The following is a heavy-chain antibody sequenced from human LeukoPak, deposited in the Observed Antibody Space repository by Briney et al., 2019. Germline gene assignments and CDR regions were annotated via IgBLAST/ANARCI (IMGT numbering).Heavy chain of an antibody. CDR3: ARVVPIAAAGRYNWFDP. V-gene: IGHV1-18*01. Sequence: ASVTVSCKASGYTFTSYGISWVRQAPGQGLEWMGWISAYNGNTNYAQKLQGRVTMTTDTSTSTAYMELRSLRSDDTAVYYCARVVPIAAAGRYNWFDPWGQGTLVTVSS. D-gene: IGHD6-13*01. CDR2: ISAYNGNT. CDR1: GYTFTSYG. J-gene: IGHJ5*02.